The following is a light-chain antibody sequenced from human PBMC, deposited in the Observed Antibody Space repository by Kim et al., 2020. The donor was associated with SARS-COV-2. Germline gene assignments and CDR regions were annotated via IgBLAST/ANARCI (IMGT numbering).Light chain of an antibody. CDR3: QHYNELPYT. V-gene: IGKV1-33*01. CDR1: QDVSDF. CDR2: DAA. J-gene: IGKJ2*01. Sequence: DIQMAQSPSSLSASVGDRVTITCQASQDVSDFLNWYKQKPHKAPKLLIYDAAKLERGVPSRFSGSGSGTHFTLTINSLQPEDFGTYYCQHYNELPYTFGQGTKLEI.